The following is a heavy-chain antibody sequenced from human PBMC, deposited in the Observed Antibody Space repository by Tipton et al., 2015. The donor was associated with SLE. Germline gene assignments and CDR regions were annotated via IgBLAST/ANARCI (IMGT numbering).Heavy chain of an antibody. CDR3: ARRAGYSNVDFGGDYYFDL. V-gene: IGHV1-2*06. D-gene: IGHD5-18*01. CDR2: VTPNSGGT. CDR1: GYTFTGYY. Sequence: QVQLVQSGPEVKKPGASVRVSCEASGYTFTGYYIHWVRQAPGQGLEWMGRVTPNSGGTHYAQKFQGRVTMTRDTSISTAYMELSGLRSDDTAVYYCARRAGYSNVDFGGDYYFDLWGRGTLVTVSS. J-gene: IGHJ2*01.